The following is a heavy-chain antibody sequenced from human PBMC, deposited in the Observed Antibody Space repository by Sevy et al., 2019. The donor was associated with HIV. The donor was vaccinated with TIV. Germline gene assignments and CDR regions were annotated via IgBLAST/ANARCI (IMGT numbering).Heavy chain of an antibody. D-gene: IGHD5-12*01. CDR2: MNPNSGNT. V-gene: IGHV1-8*01. CDR3: ARGICPPDRAKRDGYTKTPDY. CDR1: GYTFTSYD. Sequence: ASVKVSCKASGYTFTSYDINWVRQATGQGLEWMGWMNPNSGNTGYAQKFQGRVTMTRNTSISTAYMELSSLRSEDTAVYYCARGICPPDRAKRDGYTKTPDYWGQGTLVTVSS. J-gene: IGHJ4*02.